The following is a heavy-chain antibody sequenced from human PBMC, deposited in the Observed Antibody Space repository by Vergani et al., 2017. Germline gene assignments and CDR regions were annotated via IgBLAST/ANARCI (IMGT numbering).Heavy chain of an antibody. Sequence: EVQLVESGGALVKPGGSLRLSCAASGFTFNTYTMNWVRQAPGKGREWVSSISGGSNFIYYADSVKGRFTISRDNAKNSLYLQMNSLRAEDTAVYYCAREVTSQYYYYSMNGWGQGTKVTVSS. D-gene: IGHD4-23*01. V-gene: IGHV3-21*01. CDR2: ISGGSNFI. CDR3: AREVTSQYYYYSMNG. CDR1: GFTFNTYT. J-gene: IGHJ6*02.